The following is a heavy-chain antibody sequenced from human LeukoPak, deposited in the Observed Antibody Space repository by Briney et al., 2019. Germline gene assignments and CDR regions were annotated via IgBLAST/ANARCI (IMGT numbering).Heavy chain of an antibody. V-gene: IGHV4-34*01. CDR3: ARVSPVWYDFWSGYYYYYGMDV. D-gene: IGHD3-3*01. Sequence: TLSLXXXVYGXXXSGYYXSWIRQPPGKGLEWIGEINHSGSTNYNPSLKSRVTISVDTPKNQFSLKLSSVTAADTAVYYCARVSPVWYDFWSGYYYYYGMDVWGQGTTVTVSS. J-gene: IGHJ6*02. CDR1: GXXXSGYY. CDR2: INHSGST.